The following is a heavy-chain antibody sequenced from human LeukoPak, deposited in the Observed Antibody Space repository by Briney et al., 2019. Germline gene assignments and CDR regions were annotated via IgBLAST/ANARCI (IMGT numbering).Heavy chain of an antibody. CDR1: GFTFTSSA. V-gene: IGHV1-58*02. CDR3: AASRGLLWFGELDY. Sequence: SVKVSCKASGFTFTSSAMQWVRQARGQRLEWIGWIVVGSGNTNYAQKFQERVTITRDMSTSTAYMELSSLRSEDTAVYYCAASRGLLWFGELDYWGQGTLVTVPS. CDR2: IVVGSGNT. J-gene: IGHJ4*02. D-gene: IGHD3-10*01.